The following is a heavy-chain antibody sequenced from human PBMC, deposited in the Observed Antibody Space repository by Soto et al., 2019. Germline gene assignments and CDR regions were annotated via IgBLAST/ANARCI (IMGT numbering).Heavy chain of an antibody. D-gene: IGHD3-3*01. V-gene: IGHV1-46*01. CDR1: GDTFTSYY. J-gene: IGHJ5*02. CDR3: ARSSGGNFGIIIEGSNWFDP. Sequence: ASVKVSCKXPGDTFTSYYLNWVRQAPGQGLEWMGVINPHGGSTKYAQKFQGRVTMTGDTSRSTVYMELRSLRSDATAIYYCARSSGGNFGIIIEGSNWFDPWGQGTLVTVSS. CDR2: INPHGGST.